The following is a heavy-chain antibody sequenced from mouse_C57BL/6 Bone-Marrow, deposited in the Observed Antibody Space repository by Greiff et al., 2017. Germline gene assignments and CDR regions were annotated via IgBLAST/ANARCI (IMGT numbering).Heavy chain of an antibody. D-gene: IGHD2-2*01. J-gene: IGHJ2*01. CDR2: INSDDGST. CDR3: ARGVWLRRAY. Sequence: EVQLVESGGGLVQPGESLNLSCESNDSEFPSHDMSWVRTTPEKRLALVAAINSDDGSTYSHAPMERRIIISRDNTKKTLYLQMSSLRSEDTALYYCARGVWLRRAYWGQGTTLTVSS. V-gene: IGHV5-2*01. CDR1: DSEFPSHD.